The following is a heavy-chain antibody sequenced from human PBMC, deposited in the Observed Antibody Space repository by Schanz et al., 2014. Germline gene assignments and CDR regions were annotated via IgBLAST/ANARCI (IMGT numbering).Heavy chain of an antibody. CDR3: ARSVGMVRRYFDS. J-gene: IGHJ4*02. D-gene: IGHD5-18*01. CDR2: VYHSGGT. V-gene: IGHV4-4*02. Sequence: QVQLQESGPGLVKPSGTLSLTCAVSGGSISNANWWSWVRQPPGKGLQWIGEVYHSGGTNYNPSLKSRVPIPLDVSKTQSPLRLNSVTAADTAVYYCARSVGMVRRYFDSWGQGNLVTVSS. CDR1: GGSISNANW.